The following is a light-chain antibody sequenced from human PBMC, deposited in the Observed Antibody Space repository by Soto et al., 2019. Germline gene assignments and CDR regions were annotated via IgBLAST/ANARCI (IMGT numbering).Light chain of an antibody. Sequence: EIVLTQSPGTLSLPPGERATLSCRASQSVSSSHFAWYQQKLGQGPRLLIYGTSNRATGIPDRFSGSGSGTDFTLTISRLEPEDIAVYYCQQYGFSPRTFGQGTKVDIK. CDR1: QSVSSSH. CDR3: QQYGFSPRT. J-gene: IGKJ1*01. CDR2: GTS. V-gene: IGKV3-20*01.